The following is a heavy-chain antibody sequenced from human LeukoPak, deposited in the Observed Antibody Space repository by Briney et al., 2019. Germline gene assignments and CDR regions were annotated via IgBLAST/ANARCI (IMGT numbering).Heavy chain of an antibody. D-gene: IGHD4-17*01. CDR1: GGSISGYY. V-gene: IGHV4-59*01. CDR2: IYYSGST. J-gene: IGHJ4*02. Sequence: SSETLSLTCTVPGGSISGYYWSWIRQPPGKGLEWIGYIYYSGSTNYNPSLKSRVTISVDTSKNQFSLKLSSVTAADTAVYYCARALNYGANFDYWGQGTLVTVSS. CDR3: ARALNYGANFDY.